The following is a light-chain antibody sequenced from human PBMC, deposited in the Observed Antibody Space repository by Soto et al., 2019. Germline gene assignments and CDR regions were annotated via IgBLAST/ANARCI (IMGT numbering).Light chain of an antibody. CDR2: GAS. V-gene: IGKV3-20*01. J-gene: IGKJ3*01. CDR1: QSVSSIY. Sequence: EIVWTQSPGTLSFSPGERATLSCMASQSVSSIYLAWYQHKPGQAPRLLIYGASRSATGIPDRFSGSGSETDFTLTISRLEPEDFAVYYYQQYGSSPIFTFDPGTKVDIK. CDR3: QQYGSSPIFT.